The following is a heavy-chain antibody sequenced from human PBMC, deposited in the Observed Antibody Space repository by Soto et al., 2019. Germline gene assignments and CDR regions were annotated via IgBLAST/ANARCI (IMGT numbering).Heavy chain of an antibody. J-gene: IGHJ4*02. V-gene: IGHV3-74*01. CDR2: ISGDGVTT. CDR1: GFPFSSYW. D-gene: IGHD3-9*01. Sequence: VQLVESGGDLGQRGGSLRLSCAASGFPFSSYWMHWVRHTPGKGLDWVARISGDGVTTYYADSVTGRFTVSRDNAKNTLSLQISGLRAEDTAVYYCAREYYGLLTGYYTDYWGQGTLVSVSS. CDR3: AREYYGLLTGYYTDY.